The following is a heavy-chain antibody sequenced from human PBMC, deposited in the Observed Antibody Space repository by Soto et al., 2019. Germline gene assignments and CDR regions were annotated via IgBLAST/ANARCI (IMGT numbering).Heavy chain of an antibody. CDR2: ISGSGGST. Sequence: RLSCAASGFTFSSYAMSWVRQAPGKGLEWVSAISGSGGSTYYADSVKGRFTISRDNSKNTLYLQMNSLRAEDTAVYYCAKFESGGYYYDSSGYFYYYGMDVWGQGTTVTVS. D-gene: IGHD3-22*01. CDR1: GFTFSSYA. J-gene: IGHJ6*02. V-gene: IGHV3-23*01. CDR3: AKFESGGYYYDSSGYFYYYGMDV.